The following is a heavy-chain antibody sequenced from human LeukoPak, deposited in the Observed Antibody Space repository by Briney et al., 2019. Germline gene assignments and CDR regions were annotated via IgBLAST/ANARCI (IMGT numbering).Heavy chain of an antibody. CDR2: INPNSGGT. V-gene: IGHV1-2*02. CDR3: ARGHYYDSSGYYYVNDY. CDR1: GYTFTSYY. D-gene: IGHD3-22*01. Sequence: GASVKVSCKASGYTFTSYYMHWVRQAPGQGLEWMGWINPNSGGTNYAQKFQGRVTMTRDTSISTAYMELSRLRSDDTAVYYCARGHYYDSSGYYYVNDYWGQGTLVTVSS. J-gene: IGHJ4*02.